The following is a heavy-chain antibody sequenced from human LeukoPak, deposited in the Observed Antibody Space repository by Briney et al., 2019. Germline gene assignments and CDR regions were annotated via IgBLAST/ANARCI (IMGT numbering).Heavy chain of an antibody. Sequence: ASVKVSCKASGGTFSSYAISWVRQAPGQGLEWMGGIIPIFGTANYAQKFQGRVTITADKSTSTAYMELSSLRSEDTAVYYCAGGNSIKRPPLFDPWGQGTLVTVSS. V-gene: IGHV1-69*06. CDR3: AGGNSIKRPPLFDP. CDR1: GGTFSSYA. J-gene: IGHJ5*02. D-gene: IGHD1/OR15-1a*01. CDR2: IIPIFGTA.